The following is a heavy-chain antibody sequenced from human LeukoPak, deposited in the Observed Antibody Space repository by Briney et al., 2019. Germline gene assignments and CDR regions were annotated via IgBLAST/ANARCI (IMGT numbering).Heavy chain of an antibody. CDR2: IYTSGST. CDR1: GGSISSGSYY. CDR3: ARERGGYCGGDCLYAFDI. D-gene: IGHD2-21*02. Sequence: SETLSLTCTVSGGSISSGSYYWSWIRQPAGKGLEWIGRIYTSGSTNYNPSLKSRVTISVDTSKNQFSLKLSSVTAADTAVYYCARERGGYCGGDCLYAFDIWGQGTMVTVSS. V-gene: IGHV4-61*02. J-gene: IGHJ3*02.